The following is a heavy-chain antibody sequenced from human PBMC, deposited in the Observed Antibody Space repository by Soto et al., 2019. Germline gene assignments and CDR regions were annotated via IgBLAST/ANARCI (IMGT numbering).Heavy chain of an antibody. CDR1: GGSISSYY. CDR3: ARGGISQKLVSDAFDI. Sequence: SETLSLTCTVSGGSISSYYWSWIRQPPGKGLEWIGYIYYSGSTNYNPSLKSRVTISVDTSKNQFSLKLSSVTAADTAVYYCARGGISQKLVSDAFDIWGQGTMVTVSS. V-gene: IGHV4-59*01. CDR2: IYYSGST. D-gene: IGHD3-3*02. J-gene: IGHJ3*02.